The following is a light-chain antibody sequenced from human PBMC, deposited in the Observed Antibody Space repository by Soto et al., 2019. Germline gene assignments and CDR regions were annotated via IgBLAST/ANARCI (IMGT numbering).Light chain of an antibody. V-gene: IGKV3-11*01. CDR2: GAS. Sequence: EIVLTQSPATLSLSPGERATLSCRASQSVGSYLAWYQQKPGQAPRPLIYGASKRAPGVSARFSSSGSGTDFTLTISSLEPEDFAVYYCQQRQHWPPITFGQGTRLEIK. CDR1: QSVGSY. CDR3: QQRQHWPPIT. J-gene: IGKJ5*01.